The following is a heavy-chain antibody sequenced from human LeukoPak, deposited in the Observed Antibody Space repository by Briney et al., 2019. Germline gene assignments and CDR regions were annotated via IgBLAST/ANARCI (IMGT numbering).Heavy chain of an antibody. Sequence: PSETLSLTCTVSGGSISSYYWSWIRQPPGKGLEWIGYIYYSGSTNYNPSLKSRVTISVDTSKNQFSLMLSSVTAADTAVYYCATGYGYYVEYWGQGTLVTVSS. J-gene: IGHJ4*02. V-gene: IGHV4-59*01. CDR3: ATGYGYYVEY. CDR1: GGSISSYY. D-gene: IGHD4-17*01. CDR2: IYYSGST.